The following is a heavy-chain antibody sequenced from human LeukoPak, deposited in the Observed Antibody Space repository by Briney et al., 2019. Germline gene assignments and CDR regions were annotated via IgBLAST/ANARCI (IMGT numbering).Heavy chain of an antibody. CDR2: IRYDGSNK. D-gene: IGHD3-3*01. CDR1: GFTFSSSG. V-gene: IGHV3-30*02. Sequence: GGSLRLSCAASGFTFSSSGMQWVRQAPGKGLEWVAFIRYDGSNKYYADSVKGRFTISRDNSKHTLYLQMNSLRAEDTAVYYCAKDKIGGILEWLSYFDYWGQGTLVTVSS. CDR3: AKDKIGGILEWLSYFDY. J-gene: IGHJ4*02.